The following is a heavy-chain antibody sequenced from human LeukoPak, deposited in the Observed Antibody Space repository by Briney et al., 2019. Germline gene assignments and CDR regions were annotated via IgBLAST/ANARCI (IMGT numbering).Heavy chain of an antibody. CDR3: ARDLQVGATTAFDY. CDR2: ISAYNGNT. J-gene: IGHJ4*02. V-gene: IGHV1-18*01. CDR1: GYTFTSYG. Sequence: GASVKVSCKASGYTFTSYGISWVRQAPGQGLEWMGWISAYNGNTNYAQKFQGRVTITTDESTSTAYMELSSLRSEDTAVYYCARDLQVGATTAFDYWGQGTLVTVSS. D-gene: IGHD1-26*01.